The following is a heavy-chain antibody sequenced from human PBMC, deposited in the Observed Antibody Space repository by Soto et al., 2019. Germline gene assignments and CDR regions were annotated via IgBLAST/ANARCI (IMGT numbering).Heavy chain of an antibody. J-gene: IGHJ4*02. CDR2: ISSSSSYI. CDR3: ARDREYYDSSGLFDY. D-gene: IGHD3-22*01. Sequence: GGSLRLSCAASGFTFSSYSMNWVCQAPGKGLEWVSSISSSSSYIYYADSVKGRFTISRDNAKNSLYLQMNSLRAEDTAVYYCARDREYYDSSGLFDYRGQGTLVTVSS. V-gene: IGHV3-21*01. CDR1: GFTFSSYS.